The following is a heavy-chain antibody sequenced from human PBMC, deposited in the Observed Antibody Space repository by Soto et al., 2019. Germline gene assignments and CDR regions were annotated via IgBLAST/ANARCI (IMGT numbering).Heavy chain of an antibody. J-gene: IGHJ6*02. CDR3: ARGFGYYDTSGYYGAYYYYGMDV. V-gene: IGHV3-48*02. CDR1: GFTFSDYS. Sequence: LRLSCAASGFTFSDYSMNWVRQAPGKGLEWVSYISDSSSTIYYADSVKGRFTISRDNAKNSLYLQVNSLRDEDTAVFYCARGFGYYDTSGYYGAYYYYGMDVWGQGTTVTVSS. D-gene: IGHD3-22*01. CDR2: ISDSSSTI.